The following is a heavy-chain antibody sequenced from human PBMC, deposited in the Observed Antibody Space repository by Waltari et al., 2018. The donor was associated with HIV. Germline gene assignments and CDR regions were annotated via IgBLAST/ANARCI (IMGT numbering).Heavy chain of an antibody. CDR3: SRDRAYVELLDS. V-gene: IGHV3-49*03. D-gene: IGHD2-21*01. CDR2: IKDVAYGAKK. CDR1: GVHFGVFD. J-gene: IGHJ5*02. Sequence: DVQLVESGGGLVQPGRSLRLSGRTSGVHFGVFDGSWFRQVPGKGLRGVGRIKDVAYGAKKQYASSVKGRFTIERDDPKGTAHLQINRLRTDDTGIYYCSRDRAYVELLDSWGQGTLVTVSS.